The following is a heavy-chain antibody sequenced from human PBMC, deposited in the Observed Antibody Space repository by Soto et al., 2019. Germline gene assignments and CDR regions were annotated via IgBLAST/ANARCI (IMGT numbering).Heavy chain of an antibody. J-gene: IGHJ5*01. CDR2: IYYSGST. V-gene: IGHV4-39*01. CDR1: GGSISSSYY. D-gene: IGHD2-15*01. CDR3: ASFYCSGGNRHLA. Sequence: SETLSLTCTVSGGSISSSYYWGWIRQPPGKGLEWIGSIYYSGSTYYNPSLKSRVTISVDTSKNQFSLKLSSVTAADTAVYYCASFYCSGGNRHLAWGHGTLVTVPS.